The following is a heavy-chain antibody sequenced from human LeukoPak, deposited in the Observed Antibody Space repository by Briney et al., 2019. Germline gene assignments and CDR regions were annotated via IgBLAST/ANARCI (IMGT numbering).Heavy chain of an antibody. V-gene: IGHV1-69*02. Sequence: GSSVKVSCKASGGTFSSYTISWVRQAPGQGLEWMGRIIPILGIANYAQKFQGRVTITADESTSTAYMELSSLRPEDTAVYYCARGSGGPRYFDWLLSYWGQGTLVTVSS. D-gene: IGHD3-9*01. CDR1: GGTFSSYT. CDR3: ARGSGGPRYFDWLLSY. CDR2: IIPILGIA. J-gene: IGHJ4*02.